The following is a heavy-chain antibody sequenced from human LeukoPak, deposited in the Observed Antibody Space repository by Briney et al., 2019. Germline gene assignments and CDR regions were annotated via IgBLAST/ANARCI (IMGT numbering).Heavy chain of an antibody. J-gene: IGHJ4*02. CDR1: GYTFTTYD. V-gene: IGHV1-8*01. Sequence: ASVKVSCRASGYTFTTYDINWVRQATGEGLEWMGWTNPDSGNIGYAQKFQGRVSMTRDTSISTAFMELSSLRSDDTAVYYCARVLRDTSWYDYWGQGTLVTVSS. CDR3: ARVLRDTSWYDY. D-gene: IGHD6-13*01. CDR2: TNPDSGNI.